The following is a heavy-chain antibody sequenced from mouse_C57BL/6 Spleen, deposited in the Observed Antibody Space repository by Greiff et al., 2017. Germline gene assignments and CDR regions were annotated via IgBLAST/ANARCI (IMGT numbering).Heavy chain of an antibody. D-gene: IGHD1-1*01. Sequence: VQLQQSGAELVKPGASVKLSCTASGFNIKDYYMHWVKQRTEQGLEWIGRIDPEDGETKYAQKFQGKATITADKSSNTAYLQLSSLTSEDTAVYYCARTYGSSPWFAYGGEETLVTVSA. CDR1: GFNIKDYY. J-gene: IGHJ3*01. CDR2: IDPEDGET. CDR3: ARTYGSSPWFAY. V-gene: IGHV14-2*01.